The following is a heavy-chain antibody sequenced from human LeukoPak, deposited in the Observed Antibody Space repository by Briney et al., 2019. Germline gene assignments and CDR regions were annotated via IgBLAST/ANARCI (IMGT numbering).Heavy chain of an antibody. Sequence: SETLSLTCTVSGGSISSYYWSWIRQPPGKGLEWIGEINHSGSTNYNPSLKSRVTISVDTSKNQFSLKLSSVTAADTAVYYCARGYGDYVQYWGQGTLVTVSS. V-gene: IGHV4-34*01. CDR2: INHSGST. CDR1: GGSISSYY. J-gene: IGHJ4*02. D-gene: IGHD4-17*01. CDR3: ARGYGDYVQY.